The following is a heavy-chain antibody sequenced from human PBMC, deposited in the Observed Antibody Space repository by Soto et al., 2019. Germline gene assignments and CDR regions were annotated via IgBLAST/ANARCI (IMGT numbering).Heavy chain of an antibody. CDR2: INPSGGST. Sequence: ASVKVSCKESGYTFTSYYMHWVRQAPGQGLEWMGIINPSGGSTSYAQKFQGRVTMTRDTSTSTVYMELSSLRSEDTAVYYCARDTTNCSGGSCYLKYYYMDVWGKGTTVTVSS. CDR3: ARDTTNCSGGSCYLKYYYMDV. D-gene: IGHD2-15*01. J-gene: IGHJ6*03. CDR1: GYTFTSYY. V-gene: IGHV1-46*03.